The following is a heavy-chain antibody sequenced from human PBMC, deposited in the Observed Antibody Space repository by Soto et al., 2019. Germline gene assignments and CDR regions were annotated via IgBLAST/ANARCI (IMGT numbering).Heavy chain of an antibody. J-gene: IGHJ3*02. D-gene: IGHD1-26*01. Sequence: ASVKVSCKTSGYTFTSCGVSWVRQAPGQGLEWMGWISGYNGKIKYAQKFQGRVTMTADTSTSTAYMELRSLRSDDTAVFYCARDPQYSGSLSEGGDAFDIWGQVTIVTV. CDR2: ISGYNGKI. CDR1: GYTFTSCG. V-gene: IGHV1-18*01. CDR3: ARDPQYSGSLSEGGDAFDI.